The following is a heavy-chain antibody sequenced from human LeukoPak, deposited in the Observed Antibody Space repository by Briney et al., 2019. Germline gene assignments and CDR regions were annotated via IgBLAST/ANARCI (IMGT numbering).Heavy chain of an antibody. CDR1: GFTFSSYW. J-gene: IGHJ6*03. V-gene: IGHV3-7*01. D-gene: IGHD6-6*01. Sequence: PGGSLRLSCAASGFTFSSYWMSWVRQAPGKGLEWVANIKQDGSEKYYVDSVKGRFTISRDNAKNSIYLQMNSLRAEDTAVYYCARDKSSIVGARNYYNYMDVWGKGPTVTVSS. CDR3: ARDKSSIVGARNYYNYMDV. CDR2: IKQDGSEK.